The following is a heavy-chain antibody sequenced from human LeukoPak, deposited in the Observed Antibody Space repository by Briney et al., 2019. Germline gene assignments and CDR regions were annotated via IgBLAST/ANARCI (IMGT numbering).Heavy chain of an antibody. D-gene: IGHD2-8*01. J-gene: IGHJ4*02. Sequence: GASVKVSCKASGYTFTSYYMHWVRQAPGQGLEWMGWINDNSGDTTYAQKFQGRVTMTRDTSITTVYMELKSLISDDTAVYYCARVLSNGDFWGQGTLVTVSS. CDR2: INDNSGDT. CDR1: GYTFTSYY. CDR3: ARVLSNGDF. V-gene: IGHV1-2*02.